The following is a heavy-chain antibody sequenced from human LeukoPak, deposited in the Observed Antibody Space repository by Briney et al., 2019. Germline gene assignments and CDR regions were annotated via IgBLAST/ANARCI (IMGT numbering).Heavy chain of an antibody. CDR2: IYHSGST. V-gene: IGHV4-59*12. CDR1: GGSISSYY. J-gene: IGHJ6*02. CDR3: ASRRYCSSTSCYYYYGMDV. Sequence: SETLSLTCTVSGGSISSYYWSWIRQPPGKGLEWLGEIYHSGSTNYNPSLKSRVTISVDKSKNQFSLKLSSVTAADTAVYYCASRRYCSSTSCYYYYGMDVWGQGTTVTVSS. D-gene: IGHD2-2*01.